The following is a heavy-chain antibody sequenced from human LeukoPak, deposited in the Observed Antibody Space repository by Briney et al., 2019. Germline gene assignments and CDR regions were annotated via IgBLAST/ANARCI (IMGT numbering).Heavy chain of an antibody. J-gene: IGHJ4*02. CDR2: IYTSGST. D-gene: IGHD3-9*01. Sequence: SETLSLTCTVSGGSISSYYWGGIRQPAGKGLEWIGRIYTSGSTNYNPSLKSRVTMSVDTSKNQFSLKLSSVTAADTAVYYCASGLRYFDWLLNYWGQGTLVTVSS. V-gene: IGHV4-4*07. CDR1: GGSISSYY. CDR3: ASGLRYFDWLLNY.